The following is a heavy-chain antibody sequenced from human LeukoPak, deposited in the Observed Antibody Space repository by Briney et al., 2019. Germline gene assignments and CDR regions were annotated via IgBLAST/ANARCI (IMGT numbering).Heavy chain of an antibody. CDR1: GFTLSTYS. D-gene: IGHD3-10*01. V-gene: IGHV3-48*01. CDR3: TRGTGPGSYLIDY. CDR2: ISSSSDNI. Sequence: GGSLRLSCEGSGFTLSTYSIHWVRQAPGKGLEWVSLISSSSDNINYAASVKGRLTISRDNAKNSVHLQMTSLRAEDTAVYYCTRGTGPGSYLIDYWAREPWSPSP. J-gene: IGHJ4*02.